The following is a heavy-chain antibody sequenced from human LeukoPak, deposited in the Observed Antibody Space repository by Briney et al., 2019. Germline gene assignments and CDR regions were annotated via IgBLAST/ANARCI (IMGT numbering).Heavy chain of an antibody. D-gene: IGHD2-21*01. CDR2: INGGGDGT. V-gene: IGHV3-23*01. CDR3: AKSRFAASGSEFQRDH. CDR1: GFSVSSSD. J-gene: IGHJ4*02. Sequence: PGGSLRLSCAASGFSVSSSDMNWVRQAPGKGLEWVSAINGGGDGTYYADSVRGRFTIYRDNSKNTLYLQMNSLRAEDTAVYYCAKSRFAASGSEFQRDHWGQGTLVTVSS.